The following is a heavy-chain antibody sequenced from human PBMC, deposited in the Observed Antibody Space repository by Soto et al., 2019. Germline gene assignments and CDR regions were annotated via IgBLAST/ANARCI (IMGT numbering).Heavy chain of an antibody. CDR2: IIPVFGRP. CDR3: AREASGYDF. J-gene: IGHJ1*01. V-gene: IGHV1-69*13. Sequence: ASVKVSCKASGGTFSSFGINWVRQAPGQGLEWMGGIIPVFGRPNYAQRFRGRLTITADESTNTSYMELIDLKSEDTAVYYCAREASGYDFWGQGTQVTVSS. D-gene: IGHD5-12*01. CDR1: GGTFSSFG.